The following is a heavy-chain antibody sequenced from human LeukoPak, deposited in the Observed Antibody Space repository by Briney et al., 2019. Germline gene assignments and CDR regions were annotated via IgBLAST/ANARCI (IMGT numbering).Heavy chain of an antibody. CDR2: ISYDGSNK. Sequence: GGSLRLSCAASGFTFSSYAMHWVRQAPGKGLEWVAVISYDGSNKYYADSVKGRFTISRDNSKNTLYLQMNSLRAEDTAVYYCARETNYYDKDAFDIWGQGTMVTVSS. CDR3: ARETNYYDKDAFDI. J-gene: IGHJ3*02. V-gene: IGHV3-30*04. D-gene: IGHD3-22*01. CDR1: GFTFSSYA.